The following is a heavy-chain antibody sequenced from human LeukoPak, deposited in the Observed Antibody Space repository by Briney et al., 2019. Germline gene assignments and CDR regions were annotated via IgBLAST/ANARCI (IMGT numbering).Heavy chain of an antibody. V-gene: IGHV7-4-1*01. CDR3: ARDNCGYSYGCRFDY. CDR2: INTNTGNP. J-gene: IGHJ4*02. Sequence: EASVKVSCKASGYTFTSYAMNWVRQAPGQGLEWMGWINTNTGNPTYAQGFTGRFVFSLDTSVSTAYLQIGSLKAEDTAVYYCARDNCGYSYGCRFDYWGQGTLVTVSS. CDR1: GYTFTSYA. D-gene: IGHD5-18*01.